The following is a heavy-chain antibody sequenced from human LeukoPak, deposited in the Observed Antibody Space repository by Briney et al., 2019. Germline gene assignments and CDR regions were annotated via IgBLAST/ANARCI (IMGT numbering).Heavy chain of an antibody. CDR3: ARLQNVWEATHVFDL. D-gene: IGHD3-16*01. J-gene: IGHJ3*01. CDR2: IYIGDRT. CDR1: GFTVSSNY. Sequence: GGSLRLSCAASGFTVSSNYMSWVRQAPGKGLEWVSVIYIGDRTEYTDSVKGRFTFSRDNSKNTLYLQMNSLRVEDTAVYYCARLQNVWEATHVFDLGGQGTGVPVSS. V-gene: IGHV3-53*01.